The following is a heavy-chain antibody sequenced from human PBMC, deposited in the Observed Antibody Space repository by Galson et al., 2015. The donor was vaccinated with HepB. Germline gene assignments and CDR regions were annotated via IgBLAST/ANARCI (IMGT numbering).Heavy chain of an antibody. D-gene: IGHD1-1*01. CDR1: GYSFTSNY. CDR3: ARVTYMLEHAFDI. CDR2: INPSDGSP. Sequence: SVKVSCKASGYSFTSNYMHWVRQAPGQGLEWMGIINPSDGSPRYAQKFQGRVTMTRDTSTSTVYMELSSLRSEDTAVYYCARVTYMLEHAFDIWGQGTMVTVSS. V-gene: IGHV1-46*03. J-gene: IGHJ3*02.